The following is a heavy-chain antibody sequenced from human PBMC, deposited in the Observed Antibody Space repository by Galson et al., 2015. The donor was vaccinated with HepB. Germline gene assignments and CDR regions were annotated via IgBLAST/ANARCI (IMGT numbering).Heavy chain of an antibody. V-gene: IGHV3-9*01. CDR2: ISWSSGSI. CDR1: GFTFDDYA. Sequence: SLRLSCAASGFTFDDYAMHWVRQAPGKGLEWVSGISWSSGSIGYADSVKGRFTISRDNAKNSLYLQMNSLRAEDTALYYCAKDSAYQPLAGYFDYWGQGTLVTVSS. CDR3: AKDSAYQPLAGYFDY. J-gene: IGHJ4*02. D-gene: IGHD2-2*01.